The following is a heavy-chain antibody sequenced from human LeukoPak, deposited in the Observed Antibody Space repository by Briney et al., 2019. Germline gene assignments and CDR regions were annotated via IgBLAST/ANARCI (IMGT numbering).Heavy chain of an antibody. CDR2: ISSSSSTI. J-gene: IGHJ3*02. Sequence: GGSLRLSCAASGFTFSSYSMNWVRQAPGKGLEWVSYISSSSSTIYYADSVKGRFTISRDDAKNSLYLQMNSLRAEDTAVYYCAREPEGYCSSTSCLDAFDIWGQGTMVTVSS. V-gene: IGHV3-48*01. D-gene: IGHD2-2*01. CDR3: AREPEGYCSSTSCLDAFDI. CDR1: GFTFSSYS.